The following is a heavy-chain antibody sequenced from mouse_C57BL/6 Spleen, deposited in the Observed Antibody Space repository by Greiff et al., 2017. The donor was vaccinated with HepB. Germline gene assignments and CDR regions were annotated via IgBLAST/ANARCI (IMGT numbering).Heavy chain of an antibody. V-gene: IGHV1-15*01. CDR3: TRCPYYYGSPYWYFDV. D-gene: IGHD1-1*01. J-gene: IGHJ1*03. CDR1: GYTFTDYD. Sequence: VQLQQSGAELVRPGASVTLSCKASGYTFTDYDMHWVKQTPVHGLEWIGAIDPETGGTAYNQKFKGKAILTADKSSSTAYMELRSLTSEDSAVYYGTRCPYYYGSPYWYFDVWGTGTTVTVSS. CDR2: IDPETGGT.